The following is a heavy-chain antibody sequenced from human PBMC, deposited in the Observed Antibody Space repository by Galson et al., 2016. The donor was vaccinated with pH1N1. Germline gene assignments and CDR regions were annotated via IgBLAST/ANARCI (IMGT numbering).Heavy chain of an antibody. V-gene: IGHV3-30*04. CDR3: ARDSEYSGHEGFH. Sequence: SLRLSCAASGFTFTSYAMHWVRQAPGKGLEWVAVTLYDGTNEYYADSVKGRFTISRDKTQSTVYQQMNSLRTEDTAVYYCARDSEYSGHEGFHWAQGTLVIVSS. J-gene: IGHJ4*02. CDR2: TLYDGTNE. D-gene: IGHD5-12*01. CDR1: GFTFTSYA.